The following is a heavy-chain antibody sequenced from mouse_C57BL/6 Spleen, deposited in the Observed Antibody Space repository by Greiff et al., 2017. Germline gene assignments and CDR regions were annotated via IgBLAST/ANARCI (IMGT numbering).Heavy chain of an antibody. Sequence: VQLQQSGPELVKPGASVKISCKASGYTFTDYYMNWVKQSHGKSLEWIGDINPNNGGTSYNQKFKGKATLTVDKSSSTAYMELRSLTSEDSAVYYCARRVIYYGNYDFDYWGQGTTLTVSS. V-gene: IGHV1-26*01. J-gene: IGHJ2*01. CDR1: GYTFTDYY. CDR2: INPNNGGT. CDR3: ARRVIYYGNYDFDY. D-gene: IGHD2-1*01.